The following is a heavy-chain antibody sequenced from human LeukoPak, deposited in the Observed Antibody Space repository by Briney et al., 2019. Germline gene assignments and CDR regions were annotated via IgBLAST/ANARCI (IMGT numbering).Heavy chain of an antibody. V-gene: IGHV3-30*02. CDR3: AKVSGRYIVVVPAARDVSGYYYYMDV. J-gene: IGHJ6*03. CDR2: IRYDGSNK. Sequence: PGRSLRLSCVTTGFTFSSYGMHWVRQAPGKGLEWVAFIRYDGSNKYYADSVKGRFTISRDNSKNTLYLQMNSLRAEDTAVYYCAKVSGRYIVVVPAARDVSGYYYYMDVWGKGTTVTVSS. D-gene: IGHD2-2*01. CDR1: GFTFSSYG.